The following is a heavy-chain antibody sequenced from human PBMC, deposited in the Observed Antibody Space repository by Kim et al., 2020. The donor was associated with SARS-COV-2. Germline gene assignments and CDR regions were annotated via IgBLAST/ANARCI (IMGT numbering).Heavy chain of an antibody. J-gene: IGHJ4*02. D-gene: IGHD2-15*01. CDR3: ASYCSGGSCPFNY. Sequence: VDSVTGRFTIARDNAKNSFYQQMNSLGAGDTAVYYCASYCSGGSCPFNYWGQGPLVTVSS. V-gene: IGHV3-7*01.